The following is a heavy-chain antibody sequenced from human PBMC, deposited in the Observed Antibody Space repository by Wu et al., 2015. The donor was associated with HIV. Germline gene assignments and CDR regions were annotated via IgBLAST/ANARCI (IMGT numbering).Heavy chain of an antibody. CDR3: ARRRFGSGWSEAYNWFDP. J-gene: IGHJ5*02. CDR2: ISPKNGDT. V-gene: IGHV1-2*02. Sequence: QVQVVQSGAEVKQPGASVRISCKASGYTFTVYHIHWVRQAPGQGLEWMGWISPKNGDTNYAQKFQGRVTMTRDTSISTAYMELSRVRPDDTAVYYCARRRFGSGWSEAYNWFDPGAREPWSPSPQ. CDR1: GYTFTVYH. D-gene: IGHD6-19*01.